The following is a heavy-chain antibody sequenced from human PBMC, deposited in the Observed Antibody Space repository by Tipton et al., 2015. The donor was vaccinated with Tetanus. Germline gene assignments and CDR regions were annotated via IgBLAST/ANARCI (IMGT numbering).Heavy chain of an antibody. CDR2: IWYDGKKK. Sequence: QLVQSGGGVVQPGRSLRLSCAASGFPFNNYAMHWVRQAPGKGLEWVAAIWYDGKKKFYADSVKDRFTISRDNSKSTLFVQMNSLRVEDTAIYYCVRDYISGSHQGSFDSWGQGTMVTVSA. CDR3: VRDYISGSHQGSFDS. V-gene: IGHV3-33*01. D-gene: IGHD1-26*01. CDR1: GFPFNNYA. J-gene: IGHJ3*01.